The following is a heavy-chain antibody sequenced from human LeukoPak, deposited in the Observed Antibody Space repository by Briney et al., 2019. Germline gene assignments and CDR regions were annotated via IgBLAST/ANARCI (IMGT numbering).Heavy chain of an antibody. CDR2: INHSGST. J-gene: IGHJ3*02. CDR1: GGSFSGYY. Sequence: PSETLSHTCAVYGGSFSGYYWSWIRQPPGKGLEWIGEINHSGSTNYNPSLTSRVTISVDTSKNQFSLKLSSVTAADTAVYYCARPNIAVAGTASAFDIWGQGTMVTVSS. D-gene: IGHD6-19*01. CDR3: ARPNIAVAGTASAFDI. V-gene: IGHV4-34*01.